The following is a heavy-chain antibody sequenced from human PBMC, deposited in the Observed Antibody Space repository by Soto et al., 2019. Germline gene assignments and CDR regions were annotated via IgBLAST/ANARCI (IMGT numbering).Heavy chain of an antibody. Sequence: EVQLVESGGGLVQPGGSLRLSCAASGFTVSSNYMSWVRQAPGKGLEWVSVIYSGGNTYYADSVKGRFTISRDNSKNTLYLQMNSLRAEDTAVYYCARDSWIQLSLRRIDAFDIWGQGTMVTVSS. CDR3: ARDSWIQLSLRRIDAFDI. V-gene: IGHV3-66*01. CDR1: GFTVSSNY. D-gene: IGHD5-18*01. J-gene: IGHJ3*02. CDR2: IYSGGNT.